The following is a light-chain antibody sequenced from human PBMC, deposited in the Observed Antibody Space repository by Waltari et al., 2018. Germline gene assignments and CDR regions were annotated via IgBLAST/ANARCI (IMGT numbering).Light chain of an antibody. V-gene: IGKV1-13*01. CDR3: QQFINYPLT. Sequence: AIQLTQSPSSLSASVGHRITITCRASQDIASALACDVQKPGKAPQLLIYDASTLESGVPSRFSGSGSGTDFTLSISGLQPEDFATYYCQQFINYPLTFGPGTTVDIK. CDR1: QDIASA. J-gene: IGKJ3*01. CDR2: DAS.